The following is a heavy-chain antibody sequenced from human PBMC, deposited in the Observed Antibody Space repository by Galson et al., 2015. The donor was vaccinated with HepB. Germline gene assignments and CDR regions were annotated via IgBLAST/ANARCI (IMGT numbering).Heavy chain of an antibody. CDR3: ARAAGDSSTYANDF. CDR2: VYYTGNT. V-gene: IGHV4-39*07. J-gene: IGHJ4*02. Sequence: ETLSLTCTVSGASVSSSLYYWVWIRQPPEKGLAWIGSVYYTGNTYYTSPLKSRVTISLDMSKNQFSLKVNSVTAADTAVYYCARAAGDSSTYANDFWGQGTQVTVSS. CDR1: GASVSSSLYY. D-gene: IGHD5-18*01.